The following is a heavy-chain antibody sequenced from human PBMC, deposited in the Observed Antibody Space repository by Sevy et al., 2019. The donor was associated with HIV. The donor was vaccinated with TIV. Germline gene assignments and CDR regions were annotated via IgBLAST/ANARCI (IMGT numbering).Heavy chain of an antibody. V-gene: IGHV1-69*13. CDR3: AKALYGSGSYYNLGY. Sequence: ASVKVSCKASGGTFSSYAISWVRQAPGQGLEWMGGIIPIFGAANYAQNFQGRVTITADESTSTVYMELSSLRSEDTAAYYCAKALYGSGSYYNLGYWGQGTLVTVSS. CDR1: GGTFSSYA. CDR2: IIPIFGAA. D-gene: IGHD3-10*01. J-gene: IGHJ4*02.